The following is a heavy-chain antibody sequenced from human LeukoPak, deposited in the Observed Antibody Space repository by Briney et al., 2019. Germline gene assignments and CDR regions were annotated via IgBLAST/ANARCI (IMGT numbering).Heavy chain of an antibody. D-gene: IGHD6-13*01. J-gene: IGHJ4*02. CDR3: ARGMAAAADY. Sequence: SETLSLTCAVSGYSISSGYYWGWIRKPPGQGLEWIGCISDSGSTYYNPSLKSRLTISLDTSNNQLSLKLTSVTAADTAVYYCARGMAAAADYWGQGILVTVSS. V-gene: IGHV4-38-2*01. CDR1: GYSISSGYY. CDR2: ISDSGST.